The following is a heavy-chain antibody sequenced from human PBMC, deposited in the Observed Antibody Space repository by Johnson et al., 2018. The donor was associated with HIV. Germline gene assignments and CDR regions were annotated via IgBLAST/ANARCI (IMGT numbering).Heavy chain of an antibody. V-gene: IGHV3-43D*03. D-gene: IGHD5-12*01. CDR2: ISWDGGST. J-gene: IGHJ3*02. Sequence: VQLVESGGVVVQPGGSLRLSCAASGFTFDDYAMHWVRQAPGKGLEWVSLISWDGGSTYYTDSVKGRFTISRDNSKNSLYLQMNSLRAEETALYYCAKGSKWLRSEGVGAFDIWGQGTMGTVSS. CDR1: GFTFDDYA. CDR3: AKGSKWLRSEGVGAFDI.